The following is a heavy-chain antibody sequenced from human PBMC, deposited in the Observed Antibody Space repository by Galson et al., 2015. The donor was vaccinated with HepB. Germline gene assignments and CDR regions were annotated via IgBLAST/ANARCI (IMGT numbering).Heavy chain of an antibody. CDR2: IGSRSNGHAT. Sequence: SLRLSCAASGFTFSGSAIHWVRQTSGRGLEWVGLIGSRSNGHATAYAASLKGRFTISRDDSKNTLYLQMNSLRAEDTAVYYCARAYCTNGVCYMGDAFDIWGQGTMVTVSS. V-gene: IGHV3-73*01. J-gene: IGHJ3*02. CDR1: GFTFSGSA. D-gene: IGHD2-8*01. CDR3: ARAYCTNGVCYMGDAFDI.